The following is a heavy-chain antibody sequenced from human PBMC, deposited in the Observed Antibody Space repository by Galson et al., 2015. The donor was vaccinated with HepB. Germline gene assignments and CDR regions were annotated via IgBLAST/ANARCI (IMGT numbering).Heavy chain of an antibody. CDR1: GGSLSGYS. CDR3: ARAQGGVSMIAVVVTSAYYYMDV. J-gene: IGHJ6*03. Sequence: SETLSLTCGVYGGSLSGYSWNWVRQSPGKGLEWIGEINYSGATKYNPSLKSRVTMAVDTPKNQFSLKLSSVTAADTALYFCARAQGGVSMIAVVVTSAYYYMDVWSKGATVTVSS. CDR2: INYSGAT. V-gene: IGHV4-34*01. D-gene: IGHD3-22*01.